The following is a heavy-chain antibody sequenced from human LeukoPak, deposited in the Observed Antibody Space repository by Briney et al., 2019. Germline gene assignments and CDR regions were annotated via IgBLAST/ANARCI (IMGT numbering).Heavy chain of an antibody. CDR2: INYDGSEK. D-gene: IGHD1-26*01. CDR3: ARVSVGATNYFDF. J-gene: IGHJ4*01. CDR1: GFTFSSYW. V-gene: IGHV3-7*04. Sequence: GGSLRLSCAASGFTFSSYWMSWVRQAPGKGLEWVANINYDGSEKYYVDSVKGRSTISRDNARNSLYLQMNSLRAEDTAVYYCARVSVGATNYFDFWGHGTLVTVSA.